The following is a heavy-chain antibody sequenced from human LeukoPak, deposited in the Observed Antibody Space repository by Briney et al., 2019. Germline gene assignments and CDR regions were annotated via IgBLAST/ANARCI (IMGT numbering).Heavy chain of an antibody. D-gene: IGHD1-1*01. V-gene: IGHV3-23*01. J-gene: IGHJ4*02. Sequence: GGSLRLSCAASGFTFSTYAMSWVRQAPGKGLEWVSAISGSGGSTYYADSVKGRFTISGDNSKNTLYLQMNSLRAEDTAVYYCAKTKTGTTLAYYFDYWGQGTLVTVSS. CDR1: GFTFSTYA. CDR2: ISGSGGST. CDR3: AKTKTGTTLAYYFDY.